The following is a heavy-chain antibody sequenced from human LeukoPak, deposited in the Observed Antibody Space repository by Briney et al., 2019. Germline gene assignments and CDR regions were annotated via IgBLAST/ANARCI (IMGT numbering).Heavy chain of an antibody. V-gene: IGHV4-59*01. CDR2: IYYSGST. Sequence: PSETLSHTCTVSGGSISSYYWSWIRQPPGKGLEWIGYIYYSGSTNYNPSLKSRVTISVDTSKNQFSLKLSSVTAADTAEYYCARVGGYCSGGSCFGNWFDPWGQGTLVTVSS. CDR1: GGSISSYY. CDR3: ARVGGYCSGGSCFGNWFDP. J-gene: IGHJ5*02. D-gene: IGHD2-15*01.